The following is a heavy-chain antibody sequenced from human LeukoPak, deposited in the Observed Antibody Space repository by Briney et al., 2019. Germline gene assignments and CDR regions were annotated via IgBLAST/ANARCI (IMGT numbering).Heavy chain of an antibody. CDR2: ISGSGGST. J-gene: IGHJ5*02. V-gene: IGHV3-23*01. CDR1: GFTFSRYA. Sequence: PGGSLRLSCAASGFTFSRYAMSWVRQAPGKGLEWVSAISGSGGSTYYADSVKGRFTISRDNSKNTLYLQMNSLRAEDTAVYYCAKDLTYYYGSGITWGQGTLVTVSS. CDR3: AKDLTYYYGSGIT. D-gene: IGHD3-10*01.